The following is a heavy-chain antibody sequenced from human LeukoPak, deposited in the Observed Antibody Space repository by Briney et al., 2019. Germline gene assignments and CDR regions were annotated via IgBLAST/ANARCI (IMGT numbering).Heavy chain of an antibody. CDR2: IIPIFGTA. D-gene: IGHD3-10*01. CDR1: GGTFSSYA. V-gene: IGHV1-69*05. J-gene: IGHJ6*03. Sequence: SVKVSCKASGGTFSSYAISWVRQAPGQGLEWMGRIIPIFGTADYAQKFQGRVTITTDESTSTAYMELSSLRSEDTAVYYCASFGSGSYYNYYYYMDVWGKGTTVTVSS. CDR3: ASFGSGSYYNYYYYMDV.